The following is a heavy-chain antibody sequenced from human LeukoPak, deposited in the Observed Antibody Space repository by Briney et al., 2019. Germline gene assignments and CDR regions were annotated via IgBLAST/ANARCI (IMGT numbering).Heavy chain of an antibody. J-gene: IGHJ5*02. D-gene: IGHD3-3*01. CDR1: GGSISSSSYY. CDR3: ARDPSPYDFWSGYS. V-gene: IGHV4-39*07. CDR2: IYYSGST. Sequence: SETLSLTCTVSGGSISSSSYYWGWIRQPPGKGLEWIGSIYYSGSTYYNPSLKSRVTISVDTSKNQFSLKLSSVTAADTAVYYCARDPSPYDFWSGYSWGQGTLVTVSS.